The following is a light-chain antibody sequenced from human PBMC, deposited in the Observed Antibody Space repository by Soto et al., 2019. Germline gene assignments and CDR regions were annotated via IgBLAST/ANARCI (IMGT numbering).Light chain of an antibody. Sequence: QSVLTQPPSASGTLGQRVTISCSGSSSNIGSNTVNWYQQLPGSAPKVLIYSNHQRASGVPDRFSGSKSGTSASLAISGLQSEDEADYYCAAWDDSLWVFGGGTKLTVL. V-gene: IGLV1-44*01. CDR1: SSNIGSNT. CDR3: AAWDDSLWV. J-gene: IGLJ3*02. CDR2: SNH.